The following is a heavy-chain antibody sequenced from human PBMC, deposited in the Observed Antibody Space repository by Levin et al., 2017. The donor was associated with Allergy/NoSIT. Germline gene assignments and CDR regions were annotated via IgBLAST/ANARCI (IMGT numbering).Heavy chain of an antibody. CDR3: ARRYGSGSYYRY. Sequence: SQTLSLTCAVYGGSFSGYYWSWIRQPPGKGLEWIGEINHSGSTNYNPSLKSRVTISVDTSKNQFSLKLSSVTAADTAVYYCARRYGSGSYYRYWGQGTLVTVSS. D-gene: IGHD3-10*01. J-gene: IGHJ4*02. CDR1: GGSFSGYY. CDR2: INHSGST. V-gene: IGHV4-34*01.